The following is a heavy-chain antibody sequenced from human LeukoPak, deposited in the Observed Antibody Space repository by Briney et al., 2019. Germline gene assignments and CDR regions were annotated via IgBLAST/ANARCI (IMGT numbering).Heavy chain of an antibody. CDR1: GYSFTTYW. D-gene: IGHD4-17*01. V-gene: IGHV5-51*01. CDR2: IYPDDSDT. Sequence: GESLKISCLGSGYSFTTYWIGWVRQMPGKGLEWMGIIYPDDSDTTFSPSFQGQVTISADKSISTAYLQWSSLKASDTAMYYCARTLSVTTSFDYWGQGTLVTVSS. CDR3: ARTLSVTTSFDY. J-gene: IGHJ4*02.